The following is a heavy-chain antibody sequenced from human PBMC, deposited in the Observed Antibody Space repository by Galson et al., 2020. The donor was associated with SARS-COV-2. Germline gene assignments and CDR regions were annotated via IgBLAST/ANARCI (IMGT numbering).Heavy chain of an antibody. Sequence: SETLSLTCTVSGGSITTSGNYWGWIRQPPGKGLEWIGTIYYNGRTYSNPSLKTRVTISSDTSKNQFSVRLTSVTAADTAVYFCARALLGYSSNWYCFDRWGQGTLVTVSS. J-gene: IGHJ4*02. CDR1: GGSITTSGNY. CDR3: ARALLGYSSNWYCFDR. V-gene: IGHV4-39*07. CDR2: IYYNGRT. D-gene: IGHD6-13*01.